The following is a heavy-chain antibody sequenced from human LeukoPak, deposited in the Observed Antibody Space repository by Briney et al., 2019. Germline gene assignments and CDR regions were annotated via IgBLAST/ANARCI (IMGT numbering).Heavy chain of an antibody. CDR2: INPNSGGT. J-gene: IGHJ3*02. CDR3: ATRLWKQPPHDAFDI. Sequence: ASVKVSCKASGYTFTGYYMHWVRQAPGQGLEWMGWINPNSGGTNYAQKFQGRVTMTRDTSISTAYMELSRLRSDDTAVYYCATRLWKQPPHDAFDIWGQGTMVTVSS. CDR1: GYTFTGYY. D-gene: IGHD2-21*01. V-gene: IGHV1-2*02.